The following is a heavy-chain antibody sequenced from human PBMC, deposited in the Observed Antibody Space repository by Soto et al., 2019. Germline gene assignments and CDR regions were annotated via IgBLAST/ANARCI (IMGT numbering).Heavy chain of an antibody. J-gene: IGHJ6*02. D-gene: IGHD5-12*01. CDR3: ARAHSGYDPLGLAV. CDR1: GGSVSSGSFY. V-gene: IGHV4-61*01. Sequence: QVQLQESGPGLVTPSETLSLTCTVSGGSVSSGSFYWTWIRQPPGKGLEWIGYIYDSGTTTYNPSLTSRVTISLDTSKNQFSLQLRSVPAAGTAVYYCARAHSGYDPLGLAVWGQGITVTVSS. CDR2: IYDSGTT.